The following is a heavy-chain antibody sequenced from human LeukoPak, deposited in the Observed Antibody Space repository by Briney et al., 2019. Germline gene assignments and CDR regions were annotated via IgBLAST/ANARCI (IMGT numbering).Heavy chain of an antibody. J-gene: IGHJ2*01. CDR2: IYYSGST. D-gene: IGHD5-18*01. Sequence: SETLSLTCTVSGGSISRYYWSWIRQPPGKGLEWIGYIYYSGSTSYNPSLKSRVTISVDTSKNQFSLKLSSVTAADTAVYYCAGRGRNTAMVKGLKPHWYFDLWGRGTLVTVSS. CDR1: GGSISRYY. V-gene: IGHV4-59*12. CDR3: AGRGRNTAMVKGLKPHWYFDL.